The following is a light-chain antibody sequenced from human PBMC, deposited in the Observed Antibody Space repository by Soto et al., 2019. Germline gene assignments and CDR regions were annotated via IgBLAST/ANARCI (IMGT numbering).Light chain of an antibody. CDR2: GAS. J-gene: IGKJ5*01. V-gene: IGKV3-15*01. CDR1: QSVSNN. CDR3: QQYNNWPPIT. Sequence: ETVMTQSPDTLSVSPGGRVTLSCRASQSVSNNLAWYQQKPGQAPRLLIYGASTRATGIPARFSGSASRTEFTLSISSLRSEDFAVYYCQQYNNWPPITFGQGTRLGIK.